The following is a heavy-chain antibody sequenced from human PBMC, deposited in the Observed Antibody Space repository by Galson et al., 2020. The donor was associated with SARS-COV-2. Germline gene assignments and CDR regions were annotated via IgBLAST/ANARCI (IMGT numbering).Heavy chain of an antibody. CDR1: GDNFNSIA. D-gene: IGHD5-12*01. CDR2: IMPLFGTT. CDR3: ARFRDIVVAATDRDSCDI. J-gene: IGHJ3*02. Sequence: SVKVSCKASGDNFNSIAFNWVRQAPGQGLEWIGGIMPLFGTTNYAQKFQGRVTITADESTSTAYMGLRRLGSEDTAGYFCARFRDIVVAATDRDSCDIWGQGRLGTVSS. V-gene: IGHV1-69*13.